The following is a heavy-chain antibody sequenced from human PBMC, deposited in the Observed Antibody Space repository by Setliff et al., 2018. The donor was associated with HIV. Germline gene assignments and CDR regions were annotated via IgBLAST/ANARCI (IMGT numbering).Heavy chain of an antibody. V-gene: IGHV4-4*09. D-gene: IGHD3-22*01. CDR1: GGSISSNY. J-gene: IGHJ4*02. CDR2: IYTSGST. CDR3: ARGLSFYDPGGFDY. Sequence: SETLSLTCTVSGGSISSNYWSWMRQPPGKGLEWIGYIYTSGSTNYNPSLKSRVAISVDTSKNQFSLKLSSVTAADTAVYYCARGLSFYDPGGFDYWGQGTLVTVSS.